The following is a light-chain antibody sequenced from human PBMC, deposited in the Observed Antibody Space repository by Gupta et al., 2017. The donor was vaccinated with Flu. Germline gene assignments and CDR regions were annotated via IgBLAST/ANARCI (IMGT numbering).Light chain of an antibody. V-gene: IGLV2-14*04. CDR1: SSDVGGYKY. CDR2: DVS. CDR3: SSYTSSSTVV. Sequence: SITISCTGTSSDVGGYKYVSWYQQYPGKAPKLMIYDVSSRPSGVSNRFSGSKSGNTASLTISGLQAEDEADYYCSSYTSSSTVVFGGGTKLTVL. J-gene: IGLJ2*01.